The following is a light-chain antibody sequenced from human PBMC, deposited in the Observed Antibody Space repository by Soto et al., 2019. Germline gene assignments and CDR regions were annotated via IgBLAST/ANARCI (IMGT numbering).Light chain of an antibody. Sequence: EIVLTQSPGTLSLSPGERATLSCRASQSVSSSYLAWYQQKPGQAPRPLIYGASSRAIGITDRFSGSGSGTDFTLTISRLEPEDFAVYYCQQYGSSPWTCGQGTKVEI. CDR2: GAS. J-gene: IGKJ1*01. CDR3: QQYGSSPWT. CDR1: QSVSSSY. V-gene: IGKV3-20*01.